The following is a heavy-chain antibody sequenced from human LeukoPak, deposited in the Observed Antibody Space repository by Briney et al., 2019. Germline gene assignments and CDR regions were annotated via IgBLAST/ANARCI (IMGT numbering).Heavy chain of an antibody. CDR1: GFTFSNFW. D-gene: IGHD2/OR15-2a*01. CDR2: ISGEGSST. Sequence: GGSLRLSCAASGFTFSNFWMYWVRQAPGKGLVWVSRISGEGSSTTYADPVKGRFTISRDNAKNMVYLQMNSLRPEDTALYYCAKAQYLPFDVFNSWGQGTMVTVSS. CDR3: AKAQYLPFDVFNS. V-gene: IGHV3-74*01. J-gene: IGHJ3*02.